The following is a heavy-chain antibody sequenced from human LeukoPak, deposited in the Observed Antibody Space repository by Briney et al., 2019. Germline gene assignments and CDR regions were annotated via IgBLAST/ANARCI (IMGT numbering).Heavy chain of an antibody. D-gene: IGHD2-15*01. CDR2: VWYDGSLK. CDR1: GFTFSTYG. V-gene: IGHV3-33*01. CDR3: ARGDGGGGTHPFDY. Sequence: GGSLRLSCAASGFTFSTYGMNWVRQAPGKGLECVAVVWYDGSLKYYRDSVKGRFTISRDNSKNTLYLQMNSLRVEDMAVYYCARGDGGGGTHPFDYWGQGTLVTVSS. J-gene: IGHJ4*02.